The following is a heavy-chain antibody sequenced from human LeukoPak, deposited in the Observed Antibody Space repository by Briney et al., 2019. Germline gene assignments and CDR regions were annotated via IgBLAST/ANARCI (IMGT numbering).Heavy chain of an antibody. V-gene: IGHV3-21*01. CDR1: GFTSSSYS. CDR2: ISSSSSYI. CDR3: ARDEVAYYYDSSGYD. Sequence: GGSLRLSCAASGFTSSSYSMNWVRQAPGKGLEWVSSISSSSSYIYYADSVKGRFTISRDNAKNSLYLQMNSLRAEDTAVYYCARDEVAYYYDSSGYDWGQGTLVTVSS. D-gene: IGHD3-22*01. J-gene: IGHJ4*02.